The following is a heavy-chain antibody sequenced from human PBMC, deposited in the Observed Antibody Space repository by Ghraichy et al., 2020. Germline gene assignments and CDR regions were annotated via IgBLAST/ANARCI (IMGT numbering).Heavy chain of an antibody. D-gene: IGHD4-23*01. CDR1: GGPFSGYY. CDR2: INHSGST. Sequence: SETLSLTCAVYGGPFSGYYWSWIRQPPGKGLEWIGEINHSGSTNYNPSLKSRVTISVDTSKNQFSLKLSSVTAADTAVYYCARTTTVGDAFDIWGQGTMVTVSS. J-gene: IGHJ3*02. CDR3: ARTTTVGDAFDI. V-gene: IGHV4-34*01.